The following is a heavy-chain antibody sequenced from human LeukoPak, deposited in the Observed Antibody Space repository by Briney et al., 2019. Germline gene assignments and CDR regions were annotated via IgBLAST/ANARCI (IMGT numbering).Heavy chain of an antibody. CDR1: GFTFSSYA. CDR2: ISGSGGST. Sequence: PGGSLRLSCAASGFTFSSYAMSWVRQAPGKGLEWVSAISGSGGSTYYADYVKGRFTISRDNSKNTLYLQMNSLRAEDTAVYYCAKVPGYYYYYYGMDVWGQGTTVTVSS. V-gene: IGHV3-23*01. D-gene: IGHD3-9*01. J-gene: IGHJ6*02. CDR3: AKVPGYYYYYYGMDV.